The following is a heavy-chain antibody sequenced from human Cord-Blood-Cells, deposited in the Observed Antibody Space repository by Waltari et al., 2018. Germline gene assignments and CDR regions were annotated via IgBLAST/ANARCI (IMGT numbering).Heavy chain of an antibody. CDR2: IIPIFGTA. Sequence: QVQLVPSGAEVKKPGSSVKVSCKAYGGTFSSSALSWARQALGQGLEWMGAIIPIFGTANYAQKFQGRVTITADKSTSTAYMELSSLRSEDTAVYYCARDLGLGEINPNWGQGTLVTVSS. J-gene: IGHJ4*02. CDR3: ARDLGLGEINPN. D-gene: IGHD3-16*01. V-gene: IGHV1-69*06. CDR1: GGTFSSSA.